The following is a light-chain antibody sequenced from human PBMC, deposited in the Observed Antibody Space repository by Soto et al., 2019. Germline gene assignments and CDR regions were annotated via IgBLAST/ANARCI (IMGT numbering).Light chain of an antibody. CDR3: SSYTSSSTLVV. CDR2: EVS. V-gene: IGLV2-14*01. Sequence: QSVLTQPASVSGSPGQSITISCTGTSSDVGGYNYVSWYQQHPGKAPKLMIYEVSNRPSGVSNRFSGSKSGNTASLTISGLQAEDEADYYCSSYTSSSTLVVFAGGTKLTV. J-gene: IGLJ2*01. CDR1: SSDVGGYNY.